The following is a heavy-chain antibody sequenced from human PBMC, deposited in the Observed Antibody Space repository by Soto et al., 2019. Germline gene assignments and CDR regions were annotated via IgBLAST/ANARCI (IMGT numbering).Heavy chain of an antibody. CDR3: ARHVGGYYYYMDV. CDR2: IYYSGNT. Sequence: SETLSLTCTVSGGSIGTGSYFWAWIRQTPGKGLERIGSIYYSGNTYYNPSLKSRVTISVDTSKNQFSLKLSSVTAADTAVYYCARHVGGYYYYMDVWGKGTTVTVSS. J-gene: IGHJ6*03. V-gene: IGHV4-39*01. CDR1: GGSIGTGSYF. D-gene: IGHD2-15*01.